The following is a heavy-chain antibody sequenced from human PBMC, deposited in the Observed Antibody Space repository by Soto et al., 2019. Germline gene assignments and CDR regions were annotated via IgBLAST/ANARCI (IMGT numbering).Heavy chain of an antibody. V-gene: IGHV3-30-3*01. CDR1: GFTFSSYA. J-gene: IGHJ6*02. D-gene: IGHD3-3*01. CDR3: PSLSYYDFWSGLYYYYGMDV. CDR2: ISYDGSNK. Sequence: PGGSLRLSCAASGFTFSSYAMHWVRQAPGKGLEWVAVISYDGSNKYYADSVKGRFTISRDNSKNTPYLQMNSLRAEDTAVYYCPSLSYYDFWSGLYYYYGMDVWGQGTTVTVSS.